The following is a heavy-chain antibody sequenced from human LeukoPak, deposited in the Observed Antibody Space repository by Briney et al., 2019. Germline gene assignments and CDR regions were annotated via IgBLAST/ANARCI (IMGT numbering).Heavy chain of an antibody. D-gene: IGHD6-13*01. CDR2: IKEDGSEK. V-gene: IGHV3-7*02. CDR1: GFTFSSFW. Sequence: GGSLRLSCAASGFTFSSFWMGWVRQAPGKGLEWVANIKEDGSEKYYVDSVKGRFTISRDNSKNTLYLQMNSLRAEDTAVYYCARGLSSSSWSPDYYYGMDVWGQGTTVTVSS. CDR3: ARGLSSSSWSPDYYYGMDV. J-gene: IGHJ6*02.